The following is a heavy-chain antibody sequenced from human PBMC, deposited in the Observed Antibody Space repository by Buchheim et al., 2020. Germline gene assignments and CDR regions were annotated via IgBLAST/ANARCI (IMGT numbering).Heavy chain of an antibody. CDR2: IKQDGSEK. D-gene: IGHD1-26*01. V-gene: IGHV3-7*03. CDR1: GFTFSSYW. CDR3: ARDLILTSRVGAAGSYYYYYGMDV. Sequence: EVQLLESGGGLVQPGGSLRLSCAASGFTFSSYWMSWVRQAPGKGLEWVANIKQDGSEKYYVDSVKGRFTISRDNAKNSLYLQMNSLRAEDTAVYYCARDLILTSRVGAAGSYYYYYGMDVWGQGTT. J-gene: IGHJ6*02.